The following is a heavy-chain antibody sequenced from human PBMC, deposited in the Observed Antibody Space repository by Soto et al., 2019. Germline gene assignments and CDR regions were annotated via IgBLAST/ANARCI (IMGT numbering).Heavy chain of an antibody. CDR2: IRSKANSYAT. J-gene: IGHJ6*03. Sequence: GSLRLSCAASGFTFSGSAMHWVRQASGKGLEWVGRIRSKANSYATAYAASVKGRFTISRDDSKNTAYLQMNSLRAEDTAVYYCAKGYCSGGSCYGFFSYYYYYMDVWAKGTTVTVSS. D-gene: IGHD2-15*01. V-gene: IGHV3-73*01. CDR1: GFTFSGSA. CDR3: AKGYCSGGSCYGFFSYYYYYMDV.